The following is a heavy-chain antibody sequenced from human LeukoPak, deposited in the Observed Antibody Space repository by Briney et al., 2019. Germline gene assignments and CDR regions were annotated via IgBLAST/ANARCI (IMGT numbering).Heavy chain of an antibody. D-gene: IGHD3-3*01. CDR2: INHSGST. CDR3: ARGRITIFGVVIYYYYYMDV. CDR1: GGSFSGYY. J-gene: IGHJ6*03. V-gene: IGHV4-34*01. Sequence: SETLSLTCAVYGGSFSGYYWSWLRQPPGKGLEWIGEINHSGSTNYNPSLKSRVTISVDTSKNHFSLKLSSVTAADTAVYYCARGRITIFGVVIYYYYYMDVWGKGTTVTVSS.